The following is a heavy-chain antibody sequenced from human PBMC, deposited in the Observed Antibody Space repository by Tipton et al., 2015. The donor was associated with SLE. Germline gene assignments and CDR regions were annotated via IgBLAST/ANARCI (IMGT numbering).Heavy chain of an antibody. D-gene: IGHD2-2*01. V-gene: IGHV4-4*08. CDR1: GVSISSHY. J-gene: IGHJ6*03. Sequence: TLSLTCTVSGVSISSHYWSWIRQSPGKGLEFIGYISISGTTHYNPPLKSRVTISVDTSKNQASLRLSSVTASDTAIYYCARLEVVPADYFYYYMDVWGKGTTVAVSS. CDR3: ARLEVVPADYFYYYMDV. CDR2: ISISGTT.